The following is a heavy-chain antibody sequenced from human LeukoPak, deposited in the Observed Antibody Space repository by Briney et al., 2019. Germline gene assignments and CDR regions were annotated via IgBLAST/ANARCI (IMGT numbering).Heavy chain of an antibody. Sequence: SETLSLTCTVSGGSISSYYWSWIRQPPGKGLEWIGYIYYSGSTNYNPSLKSRVTISVDTSKNQFSLKLSSVTAADTAVYYCAREEMATITVQHWGQGTLVTVSS. D-gene: IGHD5-24*01. CDR2: IYYSGST. V-gene: IGHV4-59*01. CDR3: AREEMATITVQH. J-gene: IGHJ1*01. CDR1: GGSISSYY.